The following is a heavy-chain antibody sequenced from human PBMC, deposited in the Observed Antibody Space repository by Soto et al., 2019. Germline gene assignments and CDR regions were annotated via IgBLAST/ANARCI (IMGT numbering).Heavy chain of an antibody. CDR2: INAGNGNT. CDR3: ARELNTAMVDYYYGMDV. J-gene: IGHJ6*02. CDR1: GYTFTSYA. Sequence: ASVKVSCKASGYTFTSYAMHWVRQAPGQRLEWMGWINAGNGNTKYSQKFQGRVTITRDTSASTAYMELSSLRSEDTAVYYCARELNTAMVDYYYGMDVWGQGTTVTVSS. V-gene: IGHV1-3*01. D-gene: IGHD5-18*01.